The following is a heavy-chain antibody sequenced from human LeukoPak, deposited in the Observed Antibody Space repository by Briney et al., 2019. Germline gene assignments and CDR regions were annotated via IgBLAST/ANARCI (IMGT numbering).Heavy chain of an antibody. V-gene: IGHV3-30*03. J-gene: IGHJ4*02. CDR1: GFTFSSYG. Sequence: HPGGSLRLSCAASGFTFSSYGMHWVRQAPGKGLERVAVISYDGSNKYYADSVKGRFTISRDNSKNTLYLQMNSLRAEDTAVYYCARDLHPSGRSDFDYWGQGTLVTVSS. D-gene: IGHD6-19*01. CDR3: ARDLHPSGRSDFDY. CDR2: ISYDGSNK.